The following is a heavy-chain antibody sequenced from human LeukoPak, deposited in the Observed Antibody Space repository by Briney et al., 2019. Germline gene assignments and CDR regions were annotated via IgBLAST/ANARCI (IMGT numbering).Heavy chain of an antibody. CDR2: INPSSGGT. J-gene: IGHJ4*02. D-gene: IGHD3-3*01. CDR1: GYTFTGYY. Sequence: ASVKVSCKASGYTFTGYYMHWVRQAPGQGLEWMGWINPSSGGTNYAQKFQGRVTMTRDTSISTAYMELSRLRSDDTAVYYCARGYYDFWSGYYSPPAYWGQGTLVTVSS. CDR3: ARGYYDFWSGYYSPPAY. V-gene: IGHV1-2*02.